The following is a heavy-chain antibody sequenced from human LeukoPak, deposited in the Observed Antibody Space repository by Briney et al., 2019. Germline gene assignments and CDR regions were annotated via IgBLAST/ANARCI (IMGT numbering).Heavy chain of an antibody. Sequence: GESLKISCKGSGYSFTSYWIGWVRQMPGKGLEWTGIIYPGDSDTIYSPSFQGQVTISADKSISTAFLQWGSLKASDTAMYYCARPATVVTPNYFDYWGQGTLVAVSS. J-gene: IGHJ4*02. D-gene: IGHD4-23*01. V-gene: IGHV5-51*01. CDR3: ARPATVVTPNYFDY. CDR1: GYSFTSYW. CDR2: IYPGDSDT.